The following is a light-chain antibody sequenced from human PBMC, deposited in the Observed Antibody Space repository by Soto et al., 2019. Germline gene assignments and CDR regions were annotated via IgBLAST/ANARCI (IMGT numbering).Light chain of an antibody. CDR3: CSYAGSYSWV. CDR2: DVS. Sequence: QSVLTQPRSVSGSPGQSVTISCTGTSSDVGAYTYVSWYQQHPGKAPKLMIYDVSQRPSGVPDRFSGSKSGNTASLIISGLQADDDADYFCCSYAGSYSWVFGGGTKLTVL. CDR1: SSDVGAYTY. J-gene: IGLJ3*02. V-gene: IGLV2-11*01.